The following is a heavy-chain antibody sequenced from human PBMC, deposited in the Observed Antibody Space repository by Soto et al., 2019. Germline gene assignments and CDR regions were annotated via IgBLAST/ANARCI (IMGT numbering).Heavy chain of an antibody. Sequence: GASVKVSCKASGGTFSSYAISWVRQAPGQGLEWMGGIIPIFGTANYAQKFQGRVTITADESTSTAYMELSSLRSEDTAVYYCATGAPLSIVLVPDKPYYYYGMDVWGQGTTVTVSS. CDR2: IIPIFGTA. D-gene: IGHD2-2*01. V-gene: IGHV1-69*13. CDR1: GGTFSSYA. J-gene: IGHJ6*02. CDR3: ATGAPLSIVLVPDKPYYYYGMDV.